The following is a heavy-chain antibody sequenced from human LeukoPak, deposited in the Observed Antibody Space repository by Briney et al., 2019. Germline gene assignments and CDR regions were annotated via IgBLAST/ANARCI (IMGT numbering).Heavy chain of an antibody. Sequence: SETLSLTCAVYGGSFSGYYWSWIRQPPGKGLEWIGEINHSGSTNYNPSLKSRVTISVDTSKNQFSLELSSVTAADTAVYYCARVTMIVVDYWGQGTLVTVSS. CDR3: ARVTMIVVDY. CDR2: INHSGST. J-gene: IGHJ4*02. CDR1: GGSFSGYY. V-gene: IGHV4-34*01. D-gene: IGHD3-22*01.